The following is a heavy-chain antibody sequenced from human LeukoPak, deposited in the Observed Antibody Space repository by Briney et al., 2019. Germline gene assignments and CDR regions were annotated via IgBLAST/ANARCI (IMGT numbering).Heavy chain of an antibody. D-gene: IGHD6-19*01. CDR2: ISWDGGST. CDR1: GFTFDDYV. CDR3: AKGNSIAVAGFVDY. V-gene: IGHV3-43D*03. Sequence: GGSLRLSCAASGFTFDDYVMQWVRQAPGKGLEWVSLISWDGGSTYYAYSVKGRFTISRDNRRNSLYLQMNSLRAEDTALYYCAKGNSIAVAGFVDYWGQGTLVTVSS. J-gene: IGHJ4*02.